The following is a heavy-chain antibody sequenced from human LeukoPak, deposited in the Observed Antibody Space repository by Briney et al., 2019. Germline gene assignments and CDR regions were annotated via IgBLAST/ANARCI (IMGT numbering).Heavy chain of an antibody. CDR2: IYYSGST. Sequence: SETLSLTCTVSGGSISSYYWSWIRQPPGKGLEWIGYIYYSGSTNYNPSLKSRVTISVDTSKNQFSLKLNSVTAADTAVYYCARDRITMVRGALRSYGMDVWGQGTTVTVSS. J-gene: IGHJ6*02. CDR3: ARDRITMVRGALRSYGMDV. CDR1: GGSISSYY. V-gene: IGHV4-59*01. D-gene: IGHD3-10*01.